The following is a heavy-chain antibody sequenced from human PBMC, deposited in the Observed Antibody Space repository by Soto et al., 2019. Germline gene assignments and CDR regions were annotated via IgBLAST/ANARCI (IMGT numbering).Heavy chain of an antibody. Sequence: SVKVSCKASGATLSSYAISWVRQAPGQGLEWMGGVIPVFGTENYAQKFQGRVTITADESTSTAYMELSGLRSDDTAVYYCANTYGGNTDFPYSFDYWGRGTLVTVSS. CDR3: ANTYGGNTDFPYSFDY. D-gene: IGHD5-18*01. CDR1: GATLSSYA. CDR2: VIPVFGTE. V-gene: IGHV1-69*13. J-gene: IGHJ4*02.